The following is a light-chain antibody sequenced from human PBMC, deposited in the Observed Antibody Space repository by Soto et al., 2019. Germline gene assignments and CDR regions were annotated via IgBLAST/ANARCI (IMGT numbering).Light chain of an antibody. Sequence: TQCPISQTVTAGVPSTIYCRSSQSLLHSNGYIYLDWFLQKPGQSPQLLIYLGSNRASGVPDRFIVCRSGTGFTLRSARSEAQHIRVYYLWRAPHTPWAIGRGTRLEIK. CDR2: LGS. V-gene: IGKV2-28*01. J-gene: IGKJ5*01. CDR1: QSLLHSNGYIY. CDR3: WRAPHTPWA.